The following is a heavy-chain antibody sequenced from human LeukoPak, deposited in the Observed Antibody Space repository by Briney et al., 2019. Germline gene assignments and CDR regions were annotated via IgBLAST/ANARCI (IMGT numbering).Heavy chain of an antibody. D-gene: IGHD3-10*01. CDR3: ATMLWFGELYGMDV. CDR1: GYTFTGYY. V-gene: IGHV1-2*02. J-gene: IGHJ6*02. CDR2: INPNSGGT. Sequence: ASVKVSCKASGYTFTGYYMHWVRQAPGQGLEWMGWINPNSGGTNYARKFQGRVTVTRDTSISTAYTELSRLRSDDTAVYYCATMLWFGELYGMDVWGQGTTVTVSS.